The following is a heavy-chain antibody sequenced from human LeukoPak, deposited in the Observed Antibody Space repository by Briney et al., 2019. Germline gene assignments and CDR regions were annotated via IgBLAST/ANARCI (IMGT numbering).Heavy chain of an antibody. CDR2: IYPGDSDI. D-gene: IGHD5-24*01. CDR3: ATRSDGYSQFDF. J-gene: IGHJ4*02. V-gene: IGHV5-51*01. Sequence: GESLKISCKASGYNFTSYWIGWVRQMPGKGLEWMGIIYPGDSDIRYSPSFQGQVTISADKSVSTAYLQWSSLKASDSAIYYCATRSDGYSQFDFWGLGTLVTVSS. CDR1: GYNFTSYW.